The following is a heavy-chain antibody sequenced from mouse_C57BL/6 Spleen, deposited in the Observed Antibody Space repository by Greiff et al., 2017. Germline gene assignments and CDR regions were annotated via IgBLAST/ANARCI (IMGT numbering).Heavy chain of an antibody. CDR3: DSSPIDCGSSYWFAY. Sequence: VQLKQSVAELVRPGASVKLSCTASGFNIKNTYMHWVKQRPEQGLEWIGRIDPANGNTKYAPKFQGKATITADTSSNTAYLQLSSLTSEATAIYYFDSSPIDCGSSYWFAYWGQGTLVTVSA. V-gene: IGHV14-3*01. CDR2: IDPANGNT. D-gene: IGHD1-1*01. CDR1: GFNIKNTY. J-gene: IGHJ3*01.